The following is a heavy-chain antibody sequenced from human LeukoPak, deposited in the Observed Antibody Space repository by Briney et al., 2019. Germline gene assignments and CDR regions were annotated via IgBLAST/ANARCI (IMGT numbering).Heavy chain of an antibody. Sequence: GGSLRLSCAASGFTFSSYAMSWVRQAPGKGLEWVSAISGSGGSTYYADSVKGRFTISRDNSKNTLYLQMNSLRAEDTAVYYCAKDLSYDFWSGLEYFQHWGQGTLVTVSS. CDR1: GFTFSSYA. V-gene: IGHV3-23*01. J-gene: IGHJ1*01. CDR2: ISGSGGST. D-gene: IGHD3-3*01. CDR3: AKDLSYDFWSGLEYFQH.